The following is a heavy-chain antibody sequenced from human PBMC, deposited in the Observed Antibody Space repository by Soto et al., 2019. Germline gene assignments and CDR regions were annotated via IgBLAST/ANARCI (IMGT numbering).Heavy chain of an antibody. Sequence: QVQLVQSGAEVKKPGASVKVSCKASGYTFTGYYMHWMRQAPGQGLEWMGWINPNSGGTNYAQKFQGWVTMTRDTSINTAYMELSSLTSDDTGVYYCARGHEWELQRWFDYWGQGTLVTVSS. CDR1: GYTFTGYY. CDR3: ARGHEWELQRWFDY. CDR2: INPNSGGT. J-gene: IGHJ4*02. D-gene: IGHD1-26*01. V-gene: IGHV1-2*04.